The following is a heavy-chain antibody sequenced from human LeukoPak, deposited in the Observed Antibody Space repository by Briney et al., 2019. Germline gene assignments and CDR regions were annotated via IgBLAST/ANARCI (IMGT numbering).Heavy chain of an antibody. CDR2: IWYDGSNK. J-gene: IGHJ4*02. D-gene: IGHD2-2*03. Sequence: GGSLRLSCAASGFTFSSYGMHRVRQAPGKGLEWVAVIWYDGSNKYYADSVKGRFTISRDNSKNTLLLQMNSLRAEDTAVYYCARDFGYCSTTSCYDQWGQGTLVTVSS. CDR1: GFTFSSYG. CDR3: ARDFGYCSTTSCYDQ. V-gene: IGHV3-33*01.